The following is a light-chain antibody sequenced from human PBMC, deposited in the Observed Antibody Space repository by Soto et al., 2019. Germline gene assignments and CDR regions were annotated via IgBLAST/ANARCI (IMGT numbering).Light chain of an antibody. J-gene: IGLJ1*01. V-gene: IGLV2-18*02. CDR2: EVS. CDR1: SSDFGSYNR. CDR3: SSSINGVRV. Sequence: QSALTQPPSVSGSPGQSVTISCTGTSSDFGSYNRVSWYQQPPGTAPKVIIFEVSNRPSGVPDRFSGSKSGNTASLTISGLQAEDEADYYCSSSINGVRVFGTGTKLT.